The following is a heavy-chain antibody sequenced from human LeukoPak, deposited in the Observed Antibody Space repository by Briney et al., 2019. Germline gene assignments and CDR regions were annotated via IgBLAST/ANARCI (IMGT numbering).Heavy chain of an antibody. V-gene: IGHV1-2*02. Sequence: ASVKVSCKASGYSFTGYHMHWVRQAPGQGLEWMGWINPNSGDTNFAQKFQGRVTMTRDTSISTVYMELRRLRSDDTAVVYCARGYYDSSDFEYLQHWGQGTLVTVSS. D-gene: IGHD3-22*01. CDR3: ARGYYDSSDFEYLQH. CDR2: INPNSGDT. J-gene: IGHJ1*01. CDR1: GYSFTGYH.